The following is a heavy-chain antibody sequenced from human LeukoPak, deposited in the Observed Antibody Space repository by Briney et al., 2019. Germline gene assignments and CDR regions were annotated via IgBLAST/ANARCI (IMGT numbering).Heavy chain of an antibody. D-gene: IGHD5-18*01. V-gene: IGHV4-34*01. Sequence: NPSETLSLTCAVYGGSFSGYYWSWIRQPPGKGLEWIREINHSGSTNYNPSLKSRVTISVDTSKNQFSLKLSSVTAADTAVYYCARALYSYGLFDYWGQGTLVTVSS. J-gene: IGHJ4*02. CDR2: INHSGST. CDR3: ARALYSYGLFDY. CDR1: GGSFSGYY.